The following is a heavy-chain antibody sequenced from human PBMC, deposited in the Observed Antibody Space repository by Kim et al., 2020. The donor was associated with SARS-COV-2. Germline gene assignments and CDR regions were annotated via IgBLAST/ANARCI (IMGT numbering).Heavy chain of an antibody. J-gene: IGHJ5*02. V-gene: IGHV4-34*01. CDR2: INHSGST. CDR3: ARGGRIVVPAAMRPSWFDP. Sequence: SETLSLTCAVYGGSFSGYYWSWIRQPPGKGLEWIGEINHSGSTNYNPSLKSRVTISVDTSKNQFSLKLSSVTAADTAVYYCARGGRIVVPAAMRPSWFDPWAREPWSPSPQ. D-gene: IGHD2-2*01. CDR1: GGSFSGYY.